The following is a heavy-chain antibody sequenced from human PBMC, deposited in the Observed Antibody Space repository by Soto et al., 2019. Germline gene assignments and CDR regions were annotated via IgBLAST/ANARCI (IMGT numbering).Heavy chain of an antibody. CDR3: AKDPQGSYSSSSEDNWFDP. D-gene: IGHD6-6*01. CDR1: GFTFSSYA. V-gene: IGHV3-23*01. Sequence: PGGSLRLSCAASGFTFSSYAMSWVRQAPGKGLEWVSAISGSGGSTYYADSVKGRFTISRDNSKNTLYLQMNSLRAEDTAVYYCAKDPQGSYSSSSEDNWFDPWGQGTLVTVSS. J-gene: IGHJ5*02. CDR2: ISGSGGST.